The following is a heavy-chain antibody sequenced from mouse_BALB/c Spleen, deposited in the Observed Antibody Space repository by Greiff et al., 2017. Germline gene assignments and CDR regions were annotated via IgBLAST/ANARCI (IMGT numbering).Heavy chain of an antibody. CDR3: ARDDYGYPYYAMDY. J-gene: IGHJ4*01. D-gene: IGHD1-2*01. CDR1: GFTFSDYY. V-gene: IGHV5-4*02. CDR2: ISDGGSYT. Sequence: EVMLVESGGGLVKPGGSLKLSCAASGFTFSDYYMYWVRQTPEKRLEWVATISDGGSYTYYPDSVKGRFTIFRDNAKNNLYLQMSSLKSEDTAMYYCARDDYGYPYYAMDYWGQGTSVTVSS.